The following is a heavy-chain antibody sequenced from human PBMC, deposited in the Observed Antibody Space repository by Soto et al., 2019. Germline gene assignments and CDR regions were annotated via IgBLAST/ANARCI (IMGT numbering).Heavy chain of an antibody. CDR1: GGTFSSYD. D-gene: IGHD3-16*02. J-gene: IGHJ4*02. V-gene: IGHV1-8*01. Sequence: GASVKVSCKASGGTFSSYDMNWVRQATGQGLEWMGWMNPNSGNTGYAQKFQGRVTMTRNTSISTAYMELSSLRSEDTAVYYCARGYYDYVWGSYRYESFDYWGQGTLVTVSS. CDR3: ARGYYDYVWGSYRYESFDY. CDR2: MNPNSGNT.